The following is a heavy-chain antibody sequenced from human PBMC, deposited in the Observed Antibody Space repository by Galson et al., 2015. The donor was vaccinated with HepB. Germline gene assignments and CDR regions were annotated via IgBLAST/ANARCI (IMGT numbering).Heavy chain of an antibody. D-gene: IGHD6-13*01. CDR3: ARDRDIASGGNPRLFWFDP. CDR1: GYTFSDYY. J-gene: IGHJ5*02. CDR2: IIPILRTT. Sequence: SVKVSCKASGYTFSDYYMHWVRQAPGQGLEWMGGIIPILRTTNYAQKFQGRLTITADESTSTAYMDLSSLRSEDTAVYFCARDRDIASGGNPRLFWFDPWGQGTLVTVSS. V-gene: IGHV1-69*13.